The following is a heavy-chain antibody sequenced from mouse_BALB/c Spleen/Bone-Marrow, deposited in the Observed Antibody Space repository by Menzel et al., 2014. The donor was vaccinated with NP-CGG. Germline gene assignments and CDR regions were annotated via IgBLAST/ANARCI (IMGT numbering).Heavy chain of an antibody. CDR3: ARALGDGYYYAMDY. V-gene: IGHV1-74*01. D-gene: IGHD2-3*01. Sequence: QVQLKESGAELVKPGAPVKLSCKASGYTFTSYRMNWVKQRPGRGLEWIGRIDPSDSETHYNQKFKDKATLTVDKSSSTAYIQLSSLTSEDSAVYYCARALGDGYYYAMDYWGQGTSVTVSS. J-gene: IGHJ4*01. CDR2: IDPSDSET. CDR1: GYTFTSYR.